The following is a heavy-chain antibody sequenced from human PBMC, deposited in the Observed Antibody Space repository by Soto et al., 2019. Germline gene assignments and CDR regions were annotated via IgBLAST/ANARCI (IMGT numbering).Heavy chain of an antibody. D-gene: IGHD3-10*01. V-gene: IGHV1-69*01. J-gene: IGHJ4*02. Sequence: QVQLVQSGAEVKKPGSSVKVSCKASGGTFSSYAISWVRQAPGQGLEWMGGIIPIVGTANYAQKFQGRVTITADESTSTAYMELSSLRSEDPAVDYCAREGGEPYYFDCWGQESLVTFSA. CDR3: AREGGEPYYFDC. CDR1: GGTFSSYA. CDR2: IIPIVGTA.